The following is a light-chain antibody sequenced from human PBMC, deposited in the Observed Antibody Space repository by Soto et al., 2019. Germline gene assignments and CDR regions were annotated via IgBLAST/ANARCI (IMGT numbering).Light chain of an antibody. Sequence: DIQMTQSPSILSASVGDRVTITCRASQSVSSWLARYQQKPGKAPKLLIHKASRLESGVSSRFSGSGSGTEFTLTITSLQPDDFATYYCQEYQTWTFGHGTKVEIK. CDR2: KAS. CDR3: QEYQTWT. V-gene: IGKV1-5*03. J-gene: IGKJ1*01. CDR1: QSVSSW.